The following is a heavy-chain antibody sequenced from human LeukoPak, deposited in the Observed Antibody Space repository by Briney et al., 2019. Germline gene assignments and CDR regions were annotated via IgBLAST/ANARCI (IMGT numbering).Heavy chain of an antibody. CDR3: ARSGYSYGLGY. V-gene: IGHV4-61*01. CDR1: GYSISSGYF. D-gene: IGHD5-18*01. J-gene: IGHJ4*02. CDR2: IYYSGST. Sequence: SETLSLTCTVSGYSISSGYFWGWIRQPPGKGLEWIGYIYYSGSTNYNPSLKSRVTISVDTSKNQFSLKLSSVTAADTAVYYCARSGYSYGLGYWGQGTLVTVSS.